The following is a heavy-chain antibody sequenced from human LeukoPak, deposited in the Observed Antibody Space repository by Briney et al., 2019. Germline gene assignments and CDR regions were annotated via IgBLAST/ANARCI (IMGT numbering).Heavy chain of an antibody. CDR2: IYYSGST. CDR1: GGSISSSSYY. CDR3: ASTGYSYGQYFDY. J-gene: IGHJ4*02. D-gene: IGHD5-18*01. Sequence: SETLSLTCTVSGGSISSSSYYWGWIRQPPGKGLEWIGSIYYSGSTYYNPSLKSRVTTSVDTSKNQFSLKLSSVTAADTAVYYCASTGYSYGQYFDYWGQGTLVTVSS. V-gene: IGHV4-39*01.